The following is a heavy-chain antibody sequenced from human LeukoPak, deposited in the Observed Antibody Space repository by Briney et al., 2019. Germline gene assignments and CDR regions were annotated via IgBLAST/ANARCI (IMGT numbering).Heavy chain of an antibody. J-gene: IGHJ6*02. CDR3: GAYIAAAGSAVRPYYYYGMDV. CDR1: GGSISSGGYY. CDR2: IYYSGST. D-gene: IGHD6-13*01. Sequence: PSQTLSLTCAVSGGSISSGGYYWGWIRQPPGKGLEWIGSIYYSGSTYYNPSLKSRVTISVDTSKNQFSLKLSSVTAADTAVYYCGAYIAAAGSAVRPYYYYGMDVWGQGTTVTVSS. V-gene: IGHV4-39*01.